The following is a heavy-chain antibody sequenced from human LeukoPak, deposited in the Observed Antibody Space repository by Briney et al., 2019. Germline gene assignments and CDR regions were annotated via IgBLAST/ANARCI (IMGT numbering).Heavy chain of an antibody. Sequence: GGSLRLSCAASGFTFSSYAMSWVRQAPGKGLEWVSAISGSGGSTYYADSVKGRFTISRDNSKNTLYLQMNSLRAEDTAVYYCARGYDPSRDAFGIWAQGTMVTVSS. D-gene: IGHD3-22*01. J-gene: IGHJ3*02. CDR1: GFTFSSYA. CDR3: ARGYDPSRDAFGI. V-gene: IGHV3-23*01. CDR2: ISGSGGST.